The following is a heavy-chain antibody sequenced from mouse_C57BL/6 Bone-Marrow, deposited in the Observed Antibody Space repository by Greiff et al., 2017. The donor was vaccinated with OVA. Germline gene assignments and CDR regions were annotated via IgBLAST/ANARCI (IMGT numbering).Heavy chain of an antibody. D-gene: IGHD1-1*01. CDR2: ISYDGSN. Sequence: EVKLLESGPGLVKPSQSLSLTCSVPGYSITSGYYWNWIRQFPGNKLEWMGYISYDGSNNYNPSLKNRISITRDTSKNQFFLKLNSVTTEDTATYYCAREDYGSYWYFDVWGTGTTVTVSS. J-gene: IGHJ1*03. CDR3: AREDYGSYWYFDV. V-gene: IGHV3-6*01. CDR1: GYSITSGYY.